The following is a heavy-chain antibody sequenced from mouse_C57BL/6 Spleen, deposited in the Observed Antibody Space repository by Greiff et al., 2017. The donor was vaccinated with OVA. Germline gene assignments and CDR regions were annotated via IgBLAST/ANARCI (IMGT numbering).Heavy chain of an antibody. V-gene: IGHV5-17*01. CDR2: ISSGSSTI. D-gene: IGHD4-1*01. CDR3: ARRNWDYAMDY. J-gene: IGHJ4*01. Sequence: EVKLVESGGGLVKPGGSLKLSCAASGFTFSDYGMHWVRQAPEKGLEWVAYISSGSSTIYYADTVKGRFTISRDNAKNTLFQQMTSLRAEDTAMYYCARRNWDYAMDYWGQGTSVTVSS. CDR1: GFTFSDYG.